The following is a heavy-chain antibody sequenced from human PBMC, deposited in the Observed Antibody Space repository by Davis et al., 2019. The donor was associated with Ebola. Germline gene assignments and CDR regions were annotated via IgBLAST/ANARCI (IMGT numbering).Heavy chain of an antibody. CDR2: IGSRSSTV. V-gene: IGHV3-48*02. D-gene: IGHD1-26*01. Sequence: GESLKISCAASGFSFSTYSMNWVRQAPGKGLEWVSHIGSRSSTVYYADSVKGRFTISRDNAKNSLYLQMNSLRDEDTAVYYCTLGEWELLRVDYWGQGTLVTVSS. J-gene: IGHJ4*02. CDR1: GFSFSTYS. CDR3: TLGEWELLRVDY.